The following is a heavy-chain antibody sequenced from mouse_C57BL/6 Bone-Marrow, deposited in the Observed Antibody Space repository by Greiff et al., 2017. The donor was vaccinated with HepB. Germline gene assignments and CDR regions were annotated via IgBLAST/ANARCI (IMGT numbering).Heavy chain of an antibody. J-gene: IGHJ4*01. Sequence: VQLQQPGAELVKPGASVKLSCKASGYTFTSYWMHWVKQRPGQGLEWIGMIHPNSGSTNYNEKFKSKATLTVDKSSSTAYMQLSSLTSEDSAVYYCARSDYDGEDAMDYWGQGTSVTVSS. V-gene: IGHV1-64*01. CDR2: IHPNSGST. CDR1: GYTFTSYW. D-gene: IGHD2-4*01. CDR3: ARSDYDGEDAMDY.